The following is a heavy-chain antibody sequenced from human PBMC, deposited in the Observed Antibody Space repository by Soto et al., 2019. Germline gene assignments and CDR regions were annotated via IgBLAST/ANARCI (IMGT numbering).Heavy chain of an antibody. CDR2: IYYSGST. CDR3: ARDRECSGGTCYNYFDY. D-gene: IGHD2-15*01. CDR1: GGSISSGGYY. Sequence: SETLSLTCTVSGGSISSGGYYWSWIRQHPGKGLEWIGYIYYSGSTYYNPSLKSRVTISVDTSKNQFSLKLSSVTAADTAVYYCARDRECSGGTCYNYFDYWGQGTLVTVSS. V-gene: IGHV4-31*03. J-gene: IGHJ4*02.